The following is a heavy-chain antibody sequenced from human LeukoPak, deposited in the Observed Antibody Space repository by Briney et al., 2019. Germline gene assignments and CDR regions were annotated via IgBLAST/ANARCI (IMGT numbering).Heavy chain of an antibody. CDR2: IYSDGRT. CDR3: VSHSDTLTSYSFDY. Sequence: GGSLRLSCAASGFTGSSNYMSWVRQAPGKGLEWVSIIYSDGRTHYTDSVKGRFTISRDNSKNTMSLQMNSLRADDAAVYYCVSHSDTLTSYSFDYWGQGTLVTVSS. D-gene: IGHD3-9*01. CDR1: GFTGSSNY. J-gene: IGHJ4*02. V-gene: IGHV3-53*01.